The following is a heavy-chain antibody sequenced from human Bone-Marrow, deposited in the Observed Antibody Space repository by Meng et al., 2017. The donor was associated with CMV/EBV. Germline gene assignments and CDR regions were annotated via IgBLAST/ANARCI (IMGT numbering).Heavy chain of an antibody. D-gene: IGHD6-13*01. CDR3: ARYQGNYYYYGMDV. Sequence: SVKVSCKASGGTFTSYTINWVRQAPGQGLEWMGGIIPIFDTGNYAQKFQGRVTITTDESTSTAYMELSSLRSEDTAVYYCARYQGNYYYYGMDVWGQGTTFTVSS. CDR2: IIPIFDTG. CDR1: GGTFTSYT. J-gene: IGHJ6*02. V-gene: IGHV1-69*05.